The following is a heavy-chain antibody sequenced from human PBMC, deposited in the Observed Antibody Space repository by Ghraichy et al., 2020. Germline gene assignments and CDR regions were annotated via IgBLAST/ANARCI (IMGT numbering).Heavy chain of an antibody. CDR1: GYTLTELS. CDR2: FDPEDGET. CDR3: ATHIPSKNDYGDYVGWFDP. Sequence: ASVKVSCKVSGYTLTELSMHWVRQAPGKGLEWMGGFDPEDGETIYAQKFQGRVTMTEDTSTDTAYMELSSLRSEDTAVYYCATHIPSKNDYGDYVGWFDPWGQGTLVTVSS. D-gene: IGHD4-17*01. V-gene: IGHV1-24*01. J-gene: IGHJ5*02.